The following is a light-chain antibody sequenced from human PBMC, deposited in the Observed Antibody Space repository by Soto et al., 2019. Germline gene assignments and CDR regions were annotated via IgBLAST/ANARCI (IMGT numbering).Light chain of an antibody. CDR1: QSLLHSNGYNY. Sequence: DIVMTQSPLSLPVTPGEPASISCRSSQSLLHSNGYNYLDWYLQKPGQSPQLLIYLGSNRASGVXDXXSGSGSGTDFTLKISRVEAEDVGVYHCMQVLQTPLTFGGGTKVEIK. V-gene: IGKV2-28*01. CDR3: MQVLQTPLT. J-gene: IGKJ4*01. CDR2: LGS.